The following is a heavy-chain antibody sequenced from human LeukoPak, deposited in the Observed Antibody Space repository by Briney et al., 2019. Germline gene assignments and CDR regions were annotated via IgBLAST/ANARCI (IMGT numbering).Heavy chain of an antibody. CDR2: IYHSGST. Sequence: SETLSLTCAVSGGSISSGGYSWSWIRQPPGKGLEWIGYIYHSGSTYYHPSLKSRVTISVDRSKNQFSLKLSSVAAAATALYYWARGYKSGSSSPRYFDFWGRGTLATVS. V-gene: IGHV4-30-2*01. J-gene: IGHJ2*01. CDR3: ARGYKSGSSSPRYFDF. D-gene: IGHD6-6*01. CDR1: GGSISSGGYS.